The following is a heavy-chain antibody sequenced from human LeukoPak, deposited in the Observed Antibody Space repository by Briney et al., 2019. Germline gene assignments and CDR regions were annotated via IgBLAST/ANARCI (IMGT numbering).Heavy chain of an antibody. V-gene: IGHV1-69*17. D-gene: IGHD3-9*01. Sequence: SVKVSCKASGGTFSSYAISWVRQAPGQGLEWMGGIIPIFGIANYAQKFQGRVTITADKSTSTAYMELSSLRSEDTAVYYCATGLRYFSVAYDYWGQGTLVTVSS. CDR2: IIPIFGIA. CDR1: GGTFSSYA. J-gene: IGHJ4*02. CDR3: ATGLRYFSVAYDY.